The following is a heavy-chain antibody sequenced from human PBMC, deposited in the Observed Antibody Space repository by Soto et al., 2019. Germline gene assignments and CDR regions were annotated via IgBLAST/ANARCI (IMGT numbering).Heavy chain of an antibody. J-gene: IGHJ5*02. Sequence: EVQLVESGGGLVQPGGSLRLSCTASGFTFSDSWMTLVRQAPGKRLEWVARIKPDESENKYADSVKGRFSISRDNAKNSMYLQMDSLRGEDTAVYYCVRGGSNYASWGQGTLVTVSS. CDR3: VRGGSNYAS. CDR2: IKPDESEN. V-gene: IGHV3-7*01. D-gene: IGHD4-4*01. CDR1: GFTFSDSW.